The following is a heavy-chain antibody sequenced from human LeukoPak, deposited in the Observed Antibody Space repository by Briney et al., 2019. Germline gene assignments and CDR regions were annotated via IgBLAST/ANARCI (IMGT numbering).Heavy chain of an antibody. CDR3: ARDELNAFDI. V-gene: IGHV1-69*06. J-gene: IGHJ3*02. D-gene: IGHD1-26*01. CDR2: IIPIFGTA. Sequence: ASVRVSCKASGGTFSSYAISWVRQAPGQGLEWMGGIIPIFGTANYAQKFQGRVTITADKSTSTAYMELSSLRSEDTAVYYCARDELNAFDIWGQGTMVTVSS. CDR1: GGTFSSYA.